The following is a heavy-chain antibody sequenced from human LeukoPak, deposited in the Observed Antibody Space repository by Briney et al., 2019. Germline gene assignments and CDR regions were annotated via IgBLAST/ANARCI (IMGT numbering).Heavy chain of an antibody. V-gene: IGHV3-53*01. CDR3: ARDGGSYHFDY. J-gene: IGHJ4*02. Sequence: GGSLRLSCAASGFTFRDYTMNWVRQAPGKGLEWVSVIYSGGSTYYADSVKGRFTISRDNSKNTLYLQMNSLRAEDTAVYYCARDGGSYHFDYWGQGTLVTVSS. D-gene: IGHD1-26*01. CDR1: GFTFRDYT. CDR2: IYSGGST.